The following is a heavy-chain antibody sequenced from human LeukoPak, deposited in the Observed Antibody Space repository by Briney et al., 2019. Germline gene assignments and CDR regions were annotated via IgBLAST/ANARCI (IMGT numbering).Heavy chain of an antibody. Sequence: ASVKVSCKASGYTFTGYGISWVRQAPGQGLEWMGWISAYNGNTNYAQKLQGRVTMPTETSTSTAYMELRSLRSDATAVYYCARDRCSSTSCYGPGGYWGQGTLVTVSS. CDR2: ISAYNGNT. D-gene: IGHD2-2*01. J-gene: IGHJ4*02. CDR1: GYTFTGYG. CDR3: ARDRCSSTSCYGPGGY. V-gene: IGHV1-18*01.